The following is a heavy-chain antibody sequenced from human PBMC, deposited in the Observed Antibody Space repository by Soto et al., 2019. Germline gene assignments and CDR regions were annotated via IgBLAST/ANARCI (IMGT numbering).Heavy chain of an antibody. Sequence: GGSLRLSCAGSGFNFDDFAMHWVRQAPGKGLEWVSGISWEGGSIGYADSVKGRLIISRDNAKNSLFLQMNSLTAEDTALYYCAKDHDEDFGYDLDYFNSWGQGTQVTVSS. CDR2: ISWEGGSI. CDR3: AKDHDEDFGYDLDYFNS. CDR1: GFNFDDFA. V-gene: IGHV3-9*01. J-gene: IGHJ4*02. D-gene: IGHD3-3*01.